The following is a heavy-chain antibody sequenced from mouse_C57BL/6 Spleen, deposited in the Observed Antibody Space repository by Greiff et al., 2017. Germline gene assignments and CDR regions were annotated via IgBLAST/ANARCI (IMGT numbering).Heavy chain of an antibody. CDR1: GYSITSGYY. Sequence: EVKLQESGPGLVKPSQSLSLTCSVTGYSITSGYYWNWIRQFPGNKLEWMGYISYDGSNNSNPSLKNRISITRDTSKNQFFLKLNSVTTEDTATYYCARGIYYYGSSYWYFDVWGTGTTVTVSS. J-gene: IGHJ1*03. CDR2: ISYDGSN. V-gene: IGHV3-6*01. D-gene: IGHD1-1*01. CDR3: ARGIYYYGSSYWYFDV.